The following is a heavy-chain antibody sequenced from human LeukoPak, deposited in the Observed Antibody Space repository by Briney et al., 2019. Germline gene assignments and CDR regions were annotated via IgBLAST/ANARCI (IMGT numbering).Heavy chain of an antibody. J-gene: IGHJ4*02. Sequence: GGSLRLSCAASGFTISSYWMHWVRQAPGKGLVWVSRIYIDGSRTDYADSVKGRFTFSRDNAKNTLYLQMNSLRAEDTAVYYCAKVEVLSSDYWGQGTLVTVSS. CDR1: GFTISSYW. CDR3: AKVEVLSSDY. CDR2: IYIDGSRT. V-gene: IGHV3-74*01. D-gene: IGHD3-10*01.